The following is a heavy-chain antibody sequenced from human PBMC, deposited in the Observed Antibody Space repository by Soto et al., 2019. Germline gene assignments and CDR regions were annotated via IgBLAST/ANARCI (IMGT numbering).Heavy chain of an antibody. CDR1: GDSVSSNTAA. D-gene: IGHD6-19*01. J-gene: IGHJ4*02. Sequence: SQTLSLTCAISGDSVSSNTAAWNWIRSSPSRGLEWLGRTYYRSNWRHDYAVSVKSRITVNPDTSKNHFSLQLNSVTPDDTAVYYCARGVAGSGFDLWGQGTLVTVAS. CDR2: TYYRSNWRH. V-gene: IGHV6-1*01. CDR3: ARGVAGSGFDL.